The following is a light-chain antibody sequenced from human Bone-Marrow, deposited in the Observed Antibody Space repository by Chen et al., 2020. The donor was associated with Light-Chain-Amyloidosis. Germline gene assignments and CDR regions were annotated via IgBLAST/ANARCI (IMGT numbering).Light chain of an antibody. J-gene: IGKJ2*01. V-gene: IGKV3-20*01. CDR2: GAS. Sequence: EIVLTQSPGTLSLSPGERATLSCRASQSFSSSYLAWYQQKPGQAPRLLIYGASSRATGIPDRFSGSGSGTDFTLTISRLEPEDFAVYYCQQCCNSPPYTFGQGTKLEIK. CDR3: QQCCNSPPYT. CDR1: QSFSSSY.